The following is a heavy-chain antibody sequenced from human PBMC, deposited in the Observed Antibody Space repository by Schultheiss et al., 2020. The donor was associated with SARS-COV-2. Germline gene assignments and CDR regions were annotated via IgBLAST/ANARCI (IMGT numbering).Heavy chain of an antibody. CDR2: ISSSSSYI. D-gene: IGHD5-24*01. J-gene: IGHJ6*02. Sequence: GESLKISCAASGFTFSSYAMSWVRQAPGKGLEWVSSISSSSSYIYYADSVKGRFTISRDNAKNSLYLQMNSLRAEDTAVYYCASLLSGWLQYYYGMDVWGQGTTVTVSS. V-gene: IGHV3-21*01. CDR1: GFTFSSYA. CDR3: ASLLSGWLQYYYGMDV.